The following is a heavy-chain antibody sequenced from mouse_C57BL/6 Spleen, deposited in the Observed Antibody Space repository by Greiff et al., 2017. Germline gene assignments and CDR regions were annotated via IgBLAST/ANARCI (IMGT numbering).Heavy chain of an antibody. D-gene: IGHD1-1*01. CDR3: ARYYYGSSPHWYFDV. Sequence: VKLMESDAELVKPGASVKISCKVSGYTFTDHTIHWMKQRPEQGLEWIGYIYPRDGSTRYNEKFKGKATLTADKSSSTAYMQLNSLTSEDSAVYFCARYYYGSSPHWYFDVWGTGTTVTVSS. V-gene: IGHV1-78*01. CDR2: IYPRDGST. CDR1: GYTFTDHT. J-gene: IGHJ1*03.